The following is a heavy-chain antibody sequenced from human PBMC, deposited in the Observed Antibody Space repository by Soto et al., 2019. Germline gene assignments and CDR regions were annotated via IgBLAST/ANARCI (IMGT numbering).Heavy chain of an antibody. J-gene: IGHJ5*02. CDR1: GGSFSGYY. CDR3: ASALKGHTPYNWFDP. CDR2: INHSGST. Sequence: QVQLQQWGAGLLKPSETLSLTCAVYGGSFSGYYWSWIRQPPGKGLEWIGEINHSGSTNYNPSLKSRVTISVDTSKNQFSLKLSSVTAADTAVYYCASALKGHTPYNWFDPWGQGTLVTVSS. V-gene: IGHV4-34*01.